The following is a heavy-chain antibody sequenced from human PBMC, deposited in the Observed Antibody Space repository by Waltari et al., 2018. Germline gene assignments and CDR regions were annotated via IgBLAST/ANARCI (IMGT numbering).Heavy chain of an antibody. CDR3: ARDPGSLYYYYYYGMDV. CDR1: GGTFGSYA. J-gene: IGHJ6*02. D-gene: IGHD2-15*01. Sequence: QVQLVQSGAEVKKPGSSVKVSCKASGGTFGSYAISWVRQAPGQGLEWMGGIIPIFGTANYAQKFQGRVTITADKSTSTAYMELSSLRSEDTAVYYCARDPGSLYYYYYYGMDVWGQGTTVTVSS. CDR2: IIPIFGTA. V-gene: IGHV1-69*13.